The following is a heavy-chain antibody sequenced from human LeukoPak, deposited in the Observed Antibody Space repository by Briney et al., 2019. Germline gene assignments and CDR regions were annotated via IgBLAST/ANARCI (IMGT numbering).Heavy chain of an antibody. Sequence: PSQTLSLTCTVSGGSISSGGYYWSWIRQHPGKGLEWIGYIYYSGSTYYNPSLKSRVTISVDRSKNQFSLKLSSVTAADTAVYYCARSKRTNGVCNWFDPWGQGTLVTVSS. V-gene: IGHV4-31*03. CDR3: ARSKRTNGVCNWFDP. CDR1: GGSISSGGYY. D-gene: IGHD2-8*01. CDR2: IYYSGST. J-gene: IGHJ5*02.